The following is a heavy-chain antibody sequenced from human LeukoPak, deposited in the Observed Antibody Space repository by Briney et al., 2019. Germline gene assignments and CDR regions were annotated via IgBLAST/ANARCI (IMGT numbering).Heavy chain of an antibody. CDR2: FGSAGDT. J-gene: IGHJ2*01. CDR3: VRGALPGDNWCFDL. V-gene: IGHV3-13*01. CDR1: GFTFSSYD. Sequence: GGSLRLSCAASGFTFSSYDMHWVRQATGKGLEWVSAFGSAGDTYYPGAVKGRFTISRDYAKNSLFLQMNNLIAGDTAVYFCVRGALPGDNWCFDLWGRGTLVTVSS.